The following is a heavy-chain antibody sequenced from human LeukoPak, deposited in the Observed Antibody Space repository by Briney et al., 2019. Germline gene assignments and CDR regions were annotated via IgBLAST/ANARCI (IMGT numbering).Heavy chain of an antibody. CDR1: GFTFSSYA. Sequence: GGSLRLSCAASGFTFSSYAMSWVRQAPGKGLEWVGRIKSKTDGGTTDYAAPVKGRFTISRDDSKDTLYLQMNSLKTEDTAVYYCTTDLALVPGYFDYWGQGTLVTVSS. D-gene: IGHD6-13*01. CDR3: TTDLALVPGYFDY. V-gene: IGHV3-15*01. CDR2: IKSKTDGGTT. J-gene: IGHJ4*02.